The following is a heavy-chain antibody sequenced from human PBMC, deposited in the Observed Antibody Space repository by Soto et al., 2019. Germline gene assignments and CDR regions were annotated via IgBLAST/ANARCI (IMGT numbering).Heavy chain of an antibody. Sequence: EVRLLESGGGLVQPGGSLRLSCVASGFDFSTNAMSWVRQAPGKGLEWVSVIGEGGVSRVYADAVKGRFTISRDNSKNTLYLQMTSLRVDDTAMYYCARDSVTRVSSDIPGMDVWGQGTTVSVSS. D-gene: IGHD3-10*01. CDR1: GFDFSTNA. CDR2: IGEGGVSR. J-gene: IGHJ6*02. V-gene: IGHV3-23*01. CDR3: ARDSVTRVSSDIPGMDV.